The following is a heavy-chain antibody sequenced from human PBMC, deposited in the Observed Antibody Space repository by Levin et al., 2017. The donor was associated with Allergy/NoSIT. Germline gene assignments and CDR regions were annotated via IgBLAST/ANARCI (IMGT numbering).Heavy chain of an antibody. CDR3: ARAPWAVGSAFDY. V-gene: IGHV1-69*06. J-gene: IGHJ4*02. CDR2: IIPIFGTA. D-gene: IGHD6-25*01. Sequence: SVKVSCKASGGTFSSYAISWVRQAPGQGLEWMGGIIPIFGTANYAQKFQGRVTITADKSTSTAYMELSSLRSEDTAVYYCARAPWAVGSAFDYWGQGTLVTVSS. CDR1: GGTFSSYA.